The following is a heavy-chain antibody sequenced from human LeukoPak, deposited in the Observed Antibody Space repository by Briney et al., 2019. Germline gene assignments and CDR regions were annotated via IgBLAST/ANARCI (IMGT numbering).Heavy chain of an antibody. CDR3: ARDGHGDYPIDY. J-gene: IGHJ4*02. CDR2: INSDGSST. Sequence: GGSLRLSCAASGFTFNSYWMTWVRQAPGKGLVWVSRINSDGSSTSYADSVKGRFTISRDNAKNTLYLQMNSLRAEDTAVYYCARDGHGDYPIDYWGQGTLVTVSS. D-gene: IGHD4-17*01. V-gene: IGHV3-74*01. CDR1: GFTFNSYW.